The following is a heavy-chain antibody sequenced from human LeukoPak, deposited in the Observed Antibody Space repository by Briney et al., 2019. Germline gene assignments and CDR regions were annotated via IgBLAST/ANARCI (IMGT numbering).Heavy chain of an antibody. Sequence: GGSLRLSCAASGFTFSSYAMSWVRQTPEKGLEWVSAISGSGGSTYYADSVKGRFTISRDNSKNTLYLQMNSLRAEDTAVYFCAKDLAYSSNWIDSTDYWGQGALVTVSS. J-gene: IGHJ4*02. CDR2: ISGSGGST. V-gene: IGHV3-23*01. CDR3: AKDLAYSSNWIDSTDY. D-gene: IGHD6-13*01. CDR1: GFTFSSYA.